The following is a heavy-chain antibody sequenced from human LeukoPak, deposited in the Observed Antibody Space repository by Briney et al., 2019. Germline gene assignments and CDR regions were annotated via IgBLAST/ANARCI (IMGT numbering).Heavy chain of an antibody. CDR1: GFTFSSYS. J-gene: IGHJ4*02. Sequence: GGSLRLSCAASGFTFSSYSMNWVRQAPGKGLEWVSSISSSSSSIYYADSVKGRFTISRDNAKNSLFLQMNSLRAEDTAVYYCASVGNVETEYWGQGTLATVSS. CDR3: ASVGNVETEY. CDR2: ISSSSSSI. D-gene: IGHD5-24*01. V-gene: IGHV3-21*01.